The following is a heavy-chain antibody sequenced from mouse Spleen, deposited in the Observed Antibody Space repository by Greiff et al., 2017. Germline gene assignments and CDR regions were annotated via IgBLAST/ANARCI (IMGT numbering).Heavy chain of an antibody. V-gene: IGHV1S29*02. J-gene: IGHJ2*01. CDR3: ARDWDALDY. D-gene: IGHD4-1*01. Sequence: EVKVVESGPELVKPGASVKISCKASGYTFTDYNMHWVKQSHGKSLEWIGYIYPYNGGTGYNQKFKSKATLTVDNSSSTAYMELRSLTSEDSAVYYCARDWDALDYWGQGTTLTVSS. CDR2: IYPYNGGT. CDR1: GYTFTDYN.